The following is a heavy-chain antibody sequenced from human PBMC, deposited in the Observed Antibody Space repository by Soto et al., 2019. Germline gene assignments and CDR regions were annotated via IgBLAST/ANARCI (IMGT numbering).Heavy chain of an antibody. V-gene: IGHV3-30-3*01. D-gene: IGHD2-2*01. Sequence: GGSLRLSCAASGFTFSSYAMHWVRQAPGKGLEWVAVISYDGSNKYYADSVKGRFTISRDNSKNTLYLQMNSLRAEDTAVYYCARVGVPAASFSRTYFDYWGQGTLVTVSS. CDR1: GFTFSSYA. J-gene: IGHJ4*02. CDR3: ARVGVPAASFSRTYFDY. CDR2: ISYDGSNK.